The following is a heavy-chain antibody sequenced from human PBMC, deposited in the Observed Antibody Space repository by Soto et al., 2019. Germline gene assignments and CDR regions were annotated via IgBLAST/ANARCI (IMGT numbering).Heavy chain of an antibody. Sequence: QVQLVESGGGVVQPGRSLRLSCAASGFTFSSYGIHWVRQAPGKGLEWVAVISYDGSNKYYADSVKGRFTISRDNSKNTLYLQMKSLRAEDTAVYYCAKSAASSGWFDPWGQGTLVTVSS. CDR1: GFTFSSYG. V-gene: IGHV3-30*18. D-gene: IGHD6-19*01. CDR3: AKSAASSGWFDP. J-gene: IGHJ5*02. CDR2: ISYDGSNK.